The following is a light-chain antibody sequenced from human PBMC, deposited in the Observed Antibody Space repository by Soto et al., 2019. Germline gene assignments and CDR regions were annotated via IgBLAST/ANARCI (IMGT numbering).Light chain of an antibody. CDR2: EVS. Sequence: QSVLTQPPSASGSPGQSVTISCTGTSSDFGGYNYVSWYQQHPGKAPKLMVYEVSKRPSGVPDRFSGSKSGNTASLTVSGLQAEDEADYYSSSYAGSNNFAVFGGGIRSPS. J-gene: IGLJ2*01. CDR3: SSYAGSNNFAV. V-gene: IGLV2-8*01. CDR1: SSDFGGYNY.